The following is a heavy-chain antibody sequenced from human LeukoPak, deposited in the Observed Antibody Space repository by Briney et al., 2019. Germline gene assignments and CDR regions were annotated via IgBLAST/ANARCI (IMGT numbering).Heavy chain of an antibody. CDR1: GYTFTCYY. D-gene: IGHD3-10*01. CDR2: INPNSGGT. Sequence: ASVKVSCKASGYTFTCYYMHWVRQAPGQGLEWMGWINPNSGGTNYAQKFQGRVTMTRDTSISTAYMELSRLRSDDTAVYYCARIGGPYYYGSGSYTPYYYYYMDVWGKGTTVTVSS. J-gene: IGHJ6*03. CDR3: ARIGGPYYYGSGSYTPYYYYYMDV. V-gene: IGHV1-2*02.